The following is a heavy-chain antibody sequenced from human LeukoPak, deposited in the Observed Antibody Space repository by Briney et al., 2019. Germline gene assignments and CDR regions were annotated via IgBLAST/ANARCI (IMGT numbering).Heavy chain of an antibody. D-gene: IGHD3-9*01. CDR3: AKDDAWLRYQY. CDR2: ISGSGGST. J-gene: IGHJ4*02. V-gene: IGHV3-23*01. Sequence: GGSLRLSCAASGFTFSSYEMNWVRQAPGKGLEWVSGISGSGGSTYYADSMKGRFTISRDNSKNTLDLQMNSLRAEDTAVYYCAKDDAWLRYQYWGQGTLVTVSS. CDR1: GFTFSSYE.